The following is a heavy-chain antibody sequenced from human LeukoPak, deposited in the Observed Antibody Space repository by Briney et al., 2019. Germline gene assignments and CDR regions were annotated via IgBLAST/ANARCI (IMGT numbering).Heavy chain of an antibody. CDR3: AGPSCTSCQYYYYYYGMDV. CDR1: GYTFTGHY. J-gene: IGHJ6*02. D-gene: IGHD2-2*01. CDR2: INPNSGGT. V-gene: IGHV1-2*02. Sequence: ASVKVSCKASGYTFTGHYMHWVRQAPGQGLEWMGWINPNSGGTNYAQKFQGRVTMTRDTSISTAYMELSRLRSDDTAVYYCAGPSCTSCQYYYYYYGMDVWGQGTTVTVSS.